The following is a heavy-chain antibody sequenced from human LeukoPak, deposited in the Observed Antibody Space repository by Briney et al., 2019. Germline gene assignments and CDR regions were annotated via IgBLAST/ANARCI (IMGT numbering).Heavy chain of an antibody. J-gene: IGHJ4*02. CDR1: GFTFSSYG. CDR2: ISSSSSYI. D-gene: IGHD6-19*01. Sequence: GGSLRLSCAASGFTFSSYGMNWVRQAPGKGLEWVSSISSSSSYIYYVDSLKGRFTISRDNAKNSLYLQMNSLRAEDTAVYYCARRQQAVAGTFDYWGQGTLVTVSS. V-gene: IGHV3-21*01. CDR3: ARRQQAVAGTFDY.